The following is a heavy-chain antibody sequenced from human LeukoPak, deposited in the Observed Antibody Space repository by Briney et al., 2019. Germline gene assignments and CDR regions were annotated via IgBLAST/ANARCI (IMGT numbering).Heavy chain of an antibody. Sequence: XYAMSWVRQAPXXXLEWVSAISGSGGSTYYADSGKGRFTISRDNSKNTLYLQMNSLRAEDTAVYYCAKGGKYQLLPYYYGMDVWGQGTTVTVSS. CDR2: ISGSGGST. CDR3: AKGGKYQLLPYYYGMDV. J-gene: IGHJ6*02. D-gene: IGHD2-2*01. CDR1: XYA. V-gene: IGHV3-23*01.